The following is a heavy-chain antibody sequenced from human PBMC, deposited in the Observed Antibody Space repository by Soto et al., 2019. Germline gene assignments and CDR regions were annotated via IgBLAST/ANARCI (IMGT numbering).Heavy chain of an antibody. CDR3: ARGANTAIGIYYYYYYMDV. Sequence: GASVKVSCKASGYTFTSYGISWVRQAPGQGLEWMGWISAYNGNTNYAQKLQGRVTMTTDTSTSTAYMELRSLRSDDTAVYYCARGANTAIGIYYYYYYMDVWGKGTTVTVSS. J-gene: IGHJ6*03. V-gene: IGHV1-18*01. CDR1: GYTFTSYG. CDR2: ISAYNGNT. D-gene: IGHD5-18*01.